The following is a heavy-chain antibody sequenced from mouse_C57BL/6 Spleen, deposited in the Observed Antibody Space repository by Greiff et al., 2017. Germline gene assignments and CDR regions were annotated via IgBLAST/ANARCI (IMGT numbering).Heavy chain of an antibody. J-gene: IGHJ3*01. CDR2: IDPGDGDT. CDR1: GFNIKDYY. CDR3: VSGCDGSSGGAY. V-gene: IGHV14-1*01. Sequence: VQLQQSGAELVRPGASVKLSCTASGFNIKDYYMHWVKQRPEQGLEWIGRIDPGDGDTEYAPKFKGKATMTADPSSNTAYLQLSSLTSEDTAVDYGVSGCDGSSGGAYWGQGTLVTVSA. D-gene: IGHD1-1*01.